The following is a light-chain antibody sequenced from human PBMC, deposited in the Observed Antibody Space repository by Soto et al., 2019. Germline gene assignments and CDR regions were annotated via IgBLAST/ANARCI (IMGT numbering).Light chain of an antibody. J-gene: IGLJ2*01. CDR2: NVS. CDR3: SSYTTSSTVV. V-gene: IGLV2-14*03. Sequence: QSALTQPASVSGSPGQSITISCTGTSSDVGGYNYVSWYQHHPDKAPKLIIYNVSNRPSGVSNRFSGSKSGNTASLTISGLQAEDEADYYCSSYTTSSTVVFGGGTKLTVL. CDR1: SSDVGGYNY.